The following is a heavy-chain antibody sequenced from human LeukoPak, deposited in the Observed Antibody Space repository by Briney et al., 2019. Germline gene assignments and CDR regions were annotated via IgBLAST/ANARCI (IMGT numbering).Heavy chain of an antibody. CDR2: VYDTGAT. J-gene: IGHJ5*02. CDR1: GGSISGYY. D-gene: IGHD1/OR15-1a*01. Sequence: PSETLSLTCTVSGGSISGYYWSWIRQPPGTRLEWVGYVYDTGATNYNPSLKSRFTISIDTSKNQFSLYLSSVTAADTAVYYCARLPLIATTRGGFDPWGQGTLVTVSS. V-gene: IGHV4-59*08. CDR3: ARLPLIATTRGGFDP.